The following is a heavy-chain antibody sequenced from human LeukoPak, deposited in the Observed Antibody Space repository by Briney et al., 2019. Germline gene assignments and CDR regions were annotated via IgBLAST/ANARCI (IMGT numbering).Heavy chain of an antibody. D-gene: IGHD2-2*02. V-gene: IGHV4-59*08. J-gene: IGHJ4*02. CDR2: FYYNGTT. CDR3: ARGYCSSTSCYINDY. Sequence: SETLSLTCVVSGASISSYYWSWIRQPPGGGLGWIGTFYYNGTTKYNPSIMSRVTISVDTFKHQFPLKLSSVTAADTAVYYCARGYCSSTSCYINDYWGQGTLVTVSS. CDR1: GASISSYY.